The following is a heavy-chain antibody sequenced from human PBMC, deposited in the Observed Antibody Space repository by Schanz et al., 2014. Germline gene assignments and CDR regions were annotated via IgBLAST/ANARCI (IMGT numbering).Heavy chain of an antibody. CDR3: AKYRGYYRVSGSYRELEY. Sequence: EVQLVESGGDLVQPGGSLRLSCSASGFTFSTFAMHWLRQAPGKGLEWVSVIGVDGTTTYYADSVKGRFTISRDNSKNTLYLQMNSLRPEDTAVYYCAKYRGYYRVSGSYRELEYWGQGTLVTVSS. J-gene: IGHJ4*02. D-gene: IGHD3-10*01. CDR2: IGVDGTTT. CDR1: GFTFSTFA. V-gene: IGHV3-23*04.